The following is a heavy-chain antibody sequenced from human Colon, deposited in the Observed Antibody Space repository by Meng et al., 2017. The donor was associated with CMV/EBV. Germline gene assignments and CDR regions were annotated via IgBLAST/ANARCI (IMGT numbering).Heavy chain of an antibody. Sequence: GGSLRLSCVASGSASGSTFSSYEMSWVRQAPGKGLEWLAYVSGSGNTILYADSVEGRFTISRDNAKNSLYLQMSSLRVEDTAVYYCARDLGYCSATVCFSEAGGYWGRGTLVTVSS. CDR2: VSGSGNTI. J-gene: IGHJ4*02. D-gene: IGHD2-15*01. CDR3: ARDLGYCSATVCFSEAGGY. CDR1: GSTFSSYE. V-gene: IGHV3-48*03.